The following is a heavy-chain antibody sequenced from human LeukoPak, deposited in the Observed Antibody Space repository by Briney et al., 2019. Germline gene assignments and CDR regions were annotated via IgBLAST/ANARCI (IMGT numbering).Heavy chain of an antibody. CDR3: ARASSYYGSGKNYFDY. J-gene: IGHJ4*02. CDR2: IYTSGST. Sequence: PSETLSLTCTVSGGSISSYYWSWIRQPAGKGLEWIGRIYTSGSTNYNPSLKSRVTMSVDTSKNQFSLKLSSVTAADTAVYYCARASSYYGSGKNYFDYWGQGTLVTVSS. D-gene: IGHD3-10*01. CDR1: GGSISSYY. V-gene: IGHV4-4*07.